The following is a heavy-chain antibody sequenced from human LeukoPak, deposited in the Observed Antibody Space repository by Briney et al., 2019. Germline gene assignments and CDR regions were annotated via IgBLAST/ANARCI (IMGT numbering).Heavy chain of an antibody. CDR3: GNHYDVFTASGLVY. CDR2: ISGSGGST. CDR1: GFTFSSYG. V-gene: IGHV3-23*01. Sequence: PGGSLRLSCAASGFTFSSYGMSWVRQAPGKGLEWVSGISGSGGSTYYADSVKGRFTISRDNSKNTLYLQMNSLRAEDTAVYYCGNHYDVFTASGLVYWGQGILVTVSS. J-gene: IGHJ4*02. D-gene: IGHD3-9*01.